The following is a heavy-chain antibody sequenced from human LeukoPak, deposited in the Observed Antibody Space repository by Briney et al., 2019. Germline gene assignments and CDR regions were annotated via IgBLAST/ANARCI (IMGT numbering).Heavy chain of an antibody. V-gene: IGHV1-2*02. Sequence: GASVKVSCKASGYSLTGYYMHWVRQAPGQGFEWMGWINPNSGGTNYAQKFHGRVTMTRDTSISTAYMELSRLRSDDTAVYYCARDLEDNYSNYGYWGQGTLVTVSS. CDR3: ARDLEDNYSNYGY. CDR1: GYSLTGYY. D-gene: IGHD4-11*01. J-gene: IGHJ4*02. CDR2: INPNSGGT.